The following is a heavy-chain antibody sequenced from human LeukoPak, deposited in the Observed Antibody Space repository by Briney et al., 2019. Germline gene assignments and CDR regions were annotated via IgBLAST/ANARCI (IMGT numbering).Heavy chain of an antibody. Sequence: SETLSLTCAVYGGSFSGYYGSWIRQPPGKGLEWIGEINHSGSTNYNPSLKSRVTISVDTSKNQFSLKLSSVTAADTAVYYCARGGITSLLNWFDPWGQGTLVTVSS. CDR1: GGSFSGYY. CDR2: INHSGST. D-gene: IGHD3-16*01. V-gene: IGHV4-34*01. CDR3: ARGGITSLLNWFDP. J-gene: IGHJ5*02.